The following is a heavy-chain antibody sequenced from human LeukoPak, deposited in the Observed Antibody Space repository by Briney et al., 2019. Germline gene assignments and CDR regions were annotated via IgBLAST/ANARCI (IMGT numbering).Heavy chain of an antibody. CDR1: GFTFSDYY. D-gene: IGHD6-19*01. J-gene: IGHJ4*02. CDR2: ISSRSSHT. V-gene: IGHV3-11*03. Sequence: GGSLRLSCAASGFTFSDYYMSWIRQAPGKGLEWVSYISSRSSHTNYADSVRGRFTISRDNAKNSLYLQMNSLRAEDTAVYYCARFSSGWYYFDYWGQGTLVTVSS. CDR3: ARFSSGWYYFDY.